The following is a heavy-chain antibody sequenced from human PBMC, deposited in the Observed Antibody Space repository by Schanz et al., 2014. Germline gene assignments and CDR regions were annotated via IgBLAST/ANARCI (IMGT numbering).Heavy chain of an antibody. CDR3: ASGTIPLQGVPIDF. J-gene: IGHJ4*02. Sequence: EVQLLESGGGLVQPGGSLRLSCAASGFSFSSYAMSWVRQAPGKGLELVSAISGSGGRTYYADSVKGRFIISRDNSKDTQYLQMSVLTPEDAAVYCCASGTIPLQGVPIDFWGQGTLVTVSS. D-gene: IGHD3-10*01. CDR1: GFSFSSYA. CDR2: ISGSGGRT. V-gene: IGHV3-23*01.